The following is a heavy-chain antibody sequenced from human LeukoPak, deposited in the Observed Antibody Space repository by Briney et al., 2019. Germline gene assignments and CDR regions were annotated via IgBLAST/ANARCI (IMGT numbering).Heavy chain of an antibody. CDR1: GFTFSTYN. CDR2: ITSSSTYI. Sequence: PGGSLRLSCAASGFTFSTYNMNWLRQAPGKGLEWVSSITSSSTYIYYADSVKGRFTISRDNAKNSLYLQMNSLRAEDTAVYYCARDPYSGGYGDYYYYYMDLWGQGTTVTISS. CDR3: ARDPYSGGYGDYYYYYMDL. V-gene: IGHV3-21*01. J-gene: IGHJ6*03. D-gene: IGHD1-26*01.